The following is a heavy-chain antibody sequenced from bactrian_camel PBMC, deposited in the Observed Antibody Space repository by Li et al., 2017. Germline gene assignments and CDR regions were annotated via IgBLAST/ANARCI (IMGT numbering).Heavy chain of an antibody. Sequence: VQLVESGGGSVQAGGSLRLSCRYNHRGNCMGWFRQAPGKEREGVAGIDSDGSTNYADSVKGRFTISKDNAKNTLHLQMNSLKPEDTAMYYCAADRSTAWAGATVLSCGSNQEEFDYWGQGTQVTVS. J-gene: IGHJ4*01. D-gene: IGHD1*01. CDR2: IDSDGST. CDR3: AADRSTAWAGATVLSCGSNQEEFDY. CDR1: YNHRGNC. V-gene: IGHV3S53*01.